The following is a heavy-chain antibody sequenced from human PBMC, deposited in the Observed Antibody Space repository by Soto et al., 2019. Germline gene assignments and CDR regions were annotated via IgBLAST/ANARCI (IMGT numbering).Heavy chain of an antibody. V-gene: IGHV1-3*01. D-gene: IGHD1-26*01. CDR1: GYTFTSHA. CDR3: ARGSGSHFPYFDH. CDR2: INAGEGNT. Sequence: QVQLVQSGAEVKKPGASVKVSCKASGYTFTSHAMHWVRQAPGQRLEWMGWINAGEGNTKYSQKFRGRVTLTRDTSASIAYMELSSLRSEDTAVYCCARGSGSHFPYFDHWGQGILVTVSS. J-gene: IGHJ4*02.